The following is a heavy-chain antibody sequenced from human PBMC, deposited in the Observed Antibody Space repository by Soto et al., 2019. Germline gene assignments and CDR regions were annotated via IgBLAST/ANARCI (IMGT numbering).Heavy chain of an antibody. CDR3: ARLPVLSLVAVWGFDY. CDR2: IDPTASYT. J-gene: IGHJ4*02. V-gene: IGHV5-10-1*03. Sequence: EVQLVQSGAEVRKPGESLKISCKVSGYIFTSYWISWVRQMPGKGLEWMGRIDPTASYTDYSPSFQGHVTISVDKSITTAYPRWSRRTASPSAMYYCARLPVLSLVAVWGFDYWGLGTLVTVSS. D-gene: IGHD3-16*01. CDR1: GYIFTSYW.